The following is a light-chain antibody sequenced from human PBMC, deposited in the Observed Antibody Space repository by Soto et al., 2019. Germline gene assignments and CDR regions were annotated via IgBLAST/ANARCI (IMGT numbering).Light chain of an antibody. V-gene: IGKV1-39*01. Sequence: IQMTQSPSSLSASVGDGVTLTCRASHTIATYLNWYQQKPGQVPEVLIYGASRLHVGVPSRFTGSGYGTDFTLTISSLQSEDFAVYYCQQYNNWPRTFGQGTKVEIK. CDR2: GAS. J-gene: IGKJ1*01. CDR1: HTIATY. CDR3: QQYNNWPRT.